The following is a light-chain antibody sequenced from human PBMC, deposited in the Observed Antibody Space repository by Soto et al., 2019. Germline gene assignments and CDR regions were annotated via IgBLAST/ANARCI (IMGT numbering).Light chain of an antibody. Sequence: EIVLTQSPGTLSLSPGERATLSCRASQSVSSTYLAWYQHKPGQAPRLLIYGASNRATGIPDRFSGSGSVTDFSLTISRLEPEDFALYYCPQYGSSPVTFGQGTKLEIK. CDR2: GAS. CDR3: PQYGSSPVT. J-gene: IGKJ2*01. CDR1: QSVSSTY. V-gene: IGKV3-20*01.